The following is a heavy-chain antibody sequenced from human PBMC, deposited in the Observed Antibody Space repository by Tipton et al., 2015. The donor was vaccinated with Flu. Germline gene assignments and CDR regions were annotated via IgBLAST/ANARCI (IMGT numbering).Heavy chain of an antibody. J-gene: IGHJ3*02. CDR3: ATISRDSGGKLDAFDI. Sequence: QLVQSGAEVKKAGESLKISCEVSGYSFTTYWIAWVRQMPGKGLEFMGCIYLGDSDTKIAPSFHGLVTFSADRSITTAYLQWSSLKASDSAMYYCATISRDSGGKLDAFDIGGQGTMVTLSS. V-gene: IGHV5-51*01. D-gene: IGHD4-23*01. CDR1: GYSFTTYW. CDR2: IYLGDSDT.